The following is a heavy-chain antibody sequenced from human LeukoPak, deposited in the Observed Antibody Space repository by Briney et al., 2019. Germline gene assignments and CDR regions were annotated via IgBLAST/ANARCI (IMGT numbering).Heavy chain of an antibody. CDR3: AREGIMIVQSNGYYYYYMDV. V-gene: IGHV1-69*05. D-gene: IGHD2-8*01. Sequence: SVKVSCKASGGTFSSYAISWVRQAPGQGREWMGRIIPIFGTANYAQKCQGRVTITTDEFTSTAYMELSSLTSEDTAVYYCAREGIMIVQSNGYYYYYMDVWGKGTTVTVSS. CDR2: IIPIFGTA. CDR1: GGTFSSYA. J-gene: IGHJ6*03.